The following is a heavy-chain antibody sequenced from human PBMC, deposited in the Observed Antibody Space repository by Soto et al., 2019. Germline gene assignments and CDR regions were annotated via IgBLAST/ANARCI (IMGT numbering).Heavy chain of an antibody. D-gene: IGHD2-15*01. Sequence: EVQLLESGGGLVQPGGSLRLSCVASGFSFSSYAMSWVRQTPGKGLEWVSGISGSGGNTYYADSVKGRFTISRDSSKNTLYLQMNSLRAEDTAVYYCAKASMRGGRCYAGGDCWGQGTLVTVSS. CDR1: GFSFSSYA. CDR3: AKASMRGGRCYAGGDC. V-gene: IGHV3-23*01. CDR2: ISGSGGNT. J-gene: IGHJ4*02.